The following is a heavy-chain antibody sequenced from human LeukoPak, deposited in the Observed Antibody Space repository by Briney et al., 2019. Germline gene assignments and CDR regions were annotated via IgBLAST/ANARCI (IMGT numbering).Heavy chain of an antibody. Sequence: SETLSLTCAVYGGSFSGYYWSWIRQPPGKGLEWIGEINHSGSTNYNPSLKSRVTISVDTSKNQFSLKLSSVTAADTAVYYCARGLSGGSYYFDYWGQGTLVTVSS. CDR1: GGSFSGYY. J-gene: IGHJ4*02. CDR2: INHSGST. CDR3: ARGLSGGSYYFDY. V-gene: IGHV4-34*01. D-gene: IGHD1-26*01.